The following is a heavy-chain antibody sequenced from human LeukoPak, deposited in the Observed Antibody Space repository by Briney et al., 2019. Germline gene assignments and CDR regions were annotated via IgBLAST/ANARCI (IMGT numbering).Heavy chain of an antibody. D-gene: IGHD5/OR15-5a*01. CDR3: ATASSKSLPN. V-gene: IGHV4-61*02. Sequence: SETLSLTCTVSGGSISSGSYYWSWIRQPAGKGLEWIGRIYTSGSTNYNPSLKSRVTISVDTSKNQFSLKLSSVTAADTAVYYCATASSKSLPNWGQGTLVTVSS. CDR2: IYTSGST. J-gene: IGHJ4*02. CDR1: GGSISSGSYY.